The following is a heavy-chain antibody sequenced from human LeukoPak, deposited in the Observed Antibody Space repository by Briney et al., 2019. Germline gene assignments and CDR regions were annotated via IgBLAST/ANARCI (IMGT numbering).Heavy chain of an antibody. CDR3: AKDLSSSWQIDY. V-gene: IGHV3-23*01. D-gene: IGHD6-13*01. CDR2: ITGSSDKT. Sequence: GGSLRLSCAASGFTLSSCAMNWVRQAPGKGLEWVSGITGSSDKTFYADSVKGRFTISRDSSKNTMYLQMNSLRGEDSAVYYCAKDLSSSWQIDYWGQGTLVTVSS. J-gene: IGHJ4*02. CDR1: GFTLSSCA.